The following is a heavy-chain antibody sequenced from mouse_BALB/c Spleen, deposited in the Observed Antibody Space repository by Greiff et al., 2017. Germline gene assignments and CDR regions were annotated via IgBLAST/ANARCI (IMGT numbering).Heavy chain of an antibody. CDR1: GDSITSGY. J-gene: IGHJ4*01. D-gene: IGHD2-2*01. CDR3: ARLYGYDVRYAMDY. CDR2: ISYSGST. V-gene: IGHV3-8*02. Sequence: EVKLVESGPSLVKPSQTLSLTCSVTGDSITSGYWNWIRKFPGNKLEYMGYISYSGSTYYNPSLKSRISITRDTSKNQYYLQLNSVTTEDTATYYCARLYGYDVRYAMDYWGQGTSVTVSS.